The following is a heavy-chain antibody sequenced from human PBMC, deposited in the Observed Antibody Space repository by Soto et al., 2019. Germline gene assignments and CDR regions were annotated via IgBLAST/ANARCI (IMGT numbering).Heavy chain of an antibody. CDR2: IIPIFGTA. Sequence: SVQVSCEASGGTFRNYAISWVRQAPGQGLEWMGGIIPIFGTANYAQKFQGRVTITADKSTSTAYMELSSLRSEDTAIYYCGKGFYGSGGPDVWGPGTLVTVSS. D-gene: IGHD3-10*01. V-gene: IGHV1-69*06. CDR3: GKGFYGSGGPDV. J-gene: IGHJ4*02. CDR1: GGTFRNYA.